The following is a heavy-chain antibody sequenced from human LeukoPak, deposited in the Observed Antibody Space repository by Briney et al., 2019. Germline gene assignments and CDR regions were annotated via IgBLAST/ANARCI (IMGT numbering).Heavy chain of an antibody. CDR3: ARALTSSWLADAFDI. V-gene: IGHV4-30-4*08. Sequence: PSETLSLTCTVSGGSISSGDYYWSWIRQPPGRGLEWIGYIYYSGSTYYNPSLKSRVTISVDTSKNQFSLKLSSVTAADTAVYYCARALTSSWLADAFDIWGQGTMVTVSS. J-gene: IGHJ3*02. CDR1: GGSISSGDYY. CDR2: IYYSGST. D-gene: IGHD6-13*01.